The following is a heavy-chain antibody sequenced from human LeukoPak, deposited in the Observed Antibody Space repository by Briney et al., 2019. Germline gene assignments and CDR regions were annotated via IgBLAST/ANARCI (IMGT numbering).Heavy chain of an antibody. D-gene: IGHD3-22*01. Sequence: GGSLRLSCAASGFTFSTYAMSWVRQAPGKGLEGVSAISGSGGSTYYADSVTGRFTISRDNSKTTMYLQMNSLRAEDTAVYYCAKGPKTYYYDRGLWGPRRVENDAFDIWGQGTMVTVSS. J-gene: IGHJ3*02. V-gene: IGHV3-23*01. CDR2: ISGSGGST. CDR1: GFTFSTYA. CDR3: AKGPKTYYYDRGLWGPRRVENDAFDI.